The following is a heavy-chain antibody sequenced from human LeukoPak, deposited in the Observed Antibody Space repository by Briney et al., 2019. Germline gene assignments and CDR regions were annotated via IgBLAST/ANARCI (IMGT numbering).Heavy chain of an antibody. CDR3: AKDTVLGGYSYGFYFDY. CDR2: ISWNSGSI. J-gene: IGHJ4*02. V-gene: IGHV3-9*01. CDR1: GFTFDDYA. Sequence: GGSLRLSCAASGFTFDDYAMHWVRQAPGKGLEWVSGISWNSGSIGYADSVKGRFTISRDNAKNSLYLQMNSLRAEDTALYYCAKDTVLGGYSYGFYFDYWGQGTLVTVSS. D-gene: IGHD5-18*01.